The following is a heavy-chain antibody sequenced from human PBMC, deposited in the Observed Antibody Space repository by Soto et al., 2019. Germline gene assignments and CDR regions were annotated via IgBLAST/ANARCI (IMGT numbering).Heavy chain of an antibody. CDR1: GYTFTSYA. J-gene: IGHJ4*02. D-gene: IGHD2-15*01. CDR3: ARGYWSGGSCYSADDYFDY. Sequence: ASVKVSCKASGYTFTSYAMHWVRQAPGQRLEWMGWINAGNGNTKYSQKFQGRVTITRDTSASTAYMELSSLRSEDTAVYYCARGYWSGGSCYSADDYFDYWGQGTLVTVSS. V-gene: IGHV1-3*01. CDR2: INAGNGNT.